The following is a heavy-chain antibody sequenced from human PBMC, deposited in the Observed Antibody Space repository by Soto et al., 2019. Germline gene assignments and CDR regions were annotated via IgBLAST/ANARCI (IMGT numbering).Heavy chain of an antibody. V-gene: IGHV1-18*01. Sequence: ASVKVSCKASGYTFSGYGISWVRQAPGQGLEWMGWISAYNGNTNYAQKLQGRVTMTTDTSTSTAYMELRSLRSDDTAVYYCARNLRYSSGNRFDPWGQGTLVTVSS. D-gene: IGHD6-19*01. CDR1: GYTFSGYG. J-gene: IGHJ5*02. CDR2: ISAYNGNT. CDR3: ARNLRYSSGNRFDP.